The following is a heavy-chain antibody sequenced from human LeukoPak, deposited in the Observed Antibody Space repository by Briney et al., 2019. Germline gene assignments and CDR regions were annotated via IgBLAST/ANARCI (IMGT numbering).Heavy chain of an antibody. D-gene: IGHD6-19*01. CDR2: ISGSGGST. J-gene: IGHJ4*02. Sequence: GGSLRLSCAASGFTFSIYGMSWVRQAPGKGLEWVSGISGSGGSTDHADSVKGRFTISRDNSKDTLYLQMNSLRAEDTAVYYCAKRANSSGWYVPFFDYWGQGTLVTVSS. CDR3: AKRANSSGWYVPFFDY. V-gene: IGHV3-23*01. CDR1: GFTFSIYG.